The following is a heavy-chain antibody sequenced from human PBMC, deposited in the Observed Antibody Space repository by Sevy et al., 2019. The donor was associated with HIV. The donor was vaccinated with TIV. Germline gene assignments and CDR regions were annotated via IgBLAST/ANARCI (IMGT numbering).Heavy chain of an antibody. CDR2: ISSSSSYI. D-gene: IGHD2-21*02. V-gene: IGHV3-21*01. Sequence: EGSLRLSCAASGFTFSSYSMNWVRQAPGKGLEWVSSISSSSSYIYYADSVKGRFTISRDNAKNSLYLQMNSLRAEDTAVYYCAAGTVVTPYWFDPWGQGTQVTVSS. CDR3: AAGTVVTPYWFDP. J-gene: IGHJ5*02. CDR1: GFTFSSYS.